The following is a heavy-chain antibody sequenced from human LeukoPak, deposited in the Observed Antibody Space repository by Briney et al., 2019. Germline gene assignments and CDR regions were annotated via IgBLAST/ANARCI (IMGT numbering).Heavy chain of an antibody. CDR2: ISAYNGHT. Sequence: TSVKVSCKASGYTFTSYGISWVRQAPGLGLEWTGWISAYNGHTNYAQNLQGRVTMTTDTSTSTAYMELRSLRPDDTAVYYCARDYSSGWYGSFDYWGQGTLVTVSS. J-gene: IGHJ4*02. CDR1: GYTFTSYG. D-gene: IGHD6-19*01. CDR3: ARDYSSGWYGSFDY. V-gene: IGHV1-18*01.